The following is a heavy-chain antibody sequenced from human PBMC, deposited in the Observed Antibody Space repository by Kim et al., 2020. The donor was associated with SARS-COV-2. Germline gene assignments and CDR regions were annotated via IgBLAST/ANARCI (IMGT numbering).Heavy chain of an antibody. CDR3: ARLSQLGTTIDY. V-gene: IGHV4-39*02. J-gene: IGHJ4*02. CDR2: T. Sequence: TYSQPYFKTRVTISVDTSKNHFSLTLSSVTAADTAVYYCARLSQLGTTIDYWGQGTLVTVSS. D-gene: IGHD7-27*01.